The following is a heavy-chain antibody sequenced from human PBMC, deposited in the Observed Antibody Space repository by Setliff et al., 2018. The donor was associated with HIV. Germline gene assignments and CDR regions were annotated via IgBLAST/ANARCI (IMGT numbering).Heavy chain of an antibody. V-gene: IGHV4-34*01. CDR1: AWSLSGYF. CDR3: ARGGAVTVLGIPSYYSFYGLDK. J-gene: IGHJ4*03. D-gene: IGHD2-21*02. CDR2: INYAGVA. Sequence: PSETLSLTCGVDAWSLSGYFWVWVRQSPGRGLEWIGEINYAGVANYSPSLKSRVTMSIDTSKNQFSLKLSSVTAADTGIYFCARGGAVTVLGIPSYYSFYGLDKWGQGTMVTVSS.